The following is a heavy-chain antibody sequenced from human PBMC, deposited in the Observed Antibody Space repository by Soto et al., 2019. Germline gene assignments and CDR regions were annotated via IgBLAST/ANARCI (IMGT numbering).Heavy chain of an antibody. CDR1: GGTFSNYA. J-gene: IGHJ5*02. CDR2: IIPIFGTP. Sequence: GASVKVSCKASGGTFSNYAFSWVRQAPGQGPEWMGGIIPIFGTPNYAQKFQARLTITADASTSIVYLELSSLRSEDTAMYYCARDPSTINKLIGVCFDPWGQGISVTVSS. CDR3: ARDPSTINKLIGVCFDP. D-gene: IGHD4-4*01. V-gene: IGHV1-69*13.